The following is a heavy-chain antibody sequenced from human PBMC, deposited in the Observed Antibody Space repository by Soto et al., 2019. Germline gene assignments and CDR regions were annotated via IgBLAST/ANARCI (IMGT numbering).Heavy chain of an antibody. D-gene: IGHD3-3*01. CDR1: GGTFSSYA. Sequence: QVQLVQSGAEVKKPGSPVKVSCKASGGTFSSYAISWVLQAPGQGLEWMGGIIPIFGTANYAQKFQGRVTITADESTSTAYMELSSLRSEDTAVYYCARCTYYDGEEGMDVWGQGTTVTVSS. CDR3: ARCTYYDGEEGMDV. J-gene: IGHJ6*02. CDR2: IIPIFGTA. V-gene: IGHV1-69*12.